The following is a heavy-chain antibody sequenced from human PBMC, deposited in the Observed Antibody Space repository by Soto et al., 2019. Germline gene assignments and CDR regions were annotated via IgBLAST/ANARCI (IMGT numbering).Heavy chain of an antibody. V-gene: IGHV1-69*13. CDR1: GGTFSSYA. D-gene: IGHD2-15*01. Sequence: SVKVSCKASGGTFSSYAISWVRQAPGQGLEWMGGIIPIFGTANYAQKIQGRVTITADESTSTAYMELSSLRSEDTAVYFCARDGGGGYCSGGSCYEGGYWGQGTLVTVSS. CDR2: IIPIFGTA. CDR3: ARDGGGGYCSGGSCYEGGY. J-gene: IGHJ4*02.